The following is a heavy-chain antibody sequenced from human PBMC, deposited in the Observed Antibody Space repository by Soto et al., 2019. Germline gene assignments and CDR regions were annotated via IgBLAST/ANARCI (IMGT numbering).Heavy chain of an antibody. CDR3: TRWNSYGDL. D-gene: IGHD5-18*01. J-gene: IGHJ5*02. CDR2: VSGGSGST. Sequence: EMQLLESGGGLVQPGGSLRLSCVVSGFSFSTYGVTWVRQAPGKGLEWVCGVSGGSGSTRYTDSVKGRCTISGDDSTNTVYLQMQSLRGEDTAVYYCTRWNSYGDLRGQGTLVTVAS. CDR1: GFSFSTYG. V-gene: IGHV3-23*01.